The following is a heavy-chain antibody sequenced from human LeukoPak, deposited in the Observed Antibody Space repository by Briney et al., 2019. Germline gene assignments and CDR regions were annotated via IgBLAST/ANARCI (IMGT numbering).Heavy chain of an antibody. D-gene: IGHD6-19*01. CDR1: GFTFSSYW. J-gene: IGHJ6*03. V-gene: IGHV3-7*01. CDR2: IKQDGSEK. Sequence: QPGGSLRLSCAASGFTFSSYWMSWVRQAPGKGLEWVANIKQDGSEKYYVDSVKGRFTISRDNAKNSLYLQMNSLRAEDTAVYYCAREDSSGWYSYYYYYMDVWGKGTTVTVSS. CDR3: AREDSSGWYSYYYYYMDV.